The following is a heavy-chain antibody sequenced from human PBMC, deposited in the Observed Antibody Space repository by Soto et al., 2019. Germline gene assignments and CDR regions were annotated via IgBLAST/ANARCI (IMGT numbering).Heavy chain of an antibody. Sequence: GVSLRLSCAASGFTFNNYALNWVRQAPGKGLEWVSSISGTGGSTFYAGSAKGRFTISRDNSKNTLFLQMTSLRAEDTAVYYCGKGNSKWGTGDAVDIWRQGTRVTASS. J-gene: IGHJ3*02. CDR1: GFTFNNYA. CDR2: ISGTGGST. CDR3: GKGNSKWGTGDAVDI. D-gene: IGHD7-27*01. V-gene: IGHV3-23*01.